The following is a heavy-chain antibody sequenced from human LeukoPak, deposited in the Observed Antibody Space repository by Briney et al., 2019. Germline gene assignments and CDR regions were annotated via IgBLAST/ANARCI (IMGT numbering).Heavy chain of an antibody. Sequence: GGSLRLSCAASGFTFSSYTINWVRQAPGKGLEWVSSTSSSSSYIYYADSVKGRFTISRDNAKNSLYLQMNSLRAEDTAVYYCARGRGSYPNYFDFWGQGTLVTVSS. V-gene: IGHV3-21*01. J-gene: IGHJ4*02. D-gene: IGHD3-16*01. CDR3: ARGRGSYPNYFDF. CDR2: TSSSSSYI. CDR1: GFTFSSYT.